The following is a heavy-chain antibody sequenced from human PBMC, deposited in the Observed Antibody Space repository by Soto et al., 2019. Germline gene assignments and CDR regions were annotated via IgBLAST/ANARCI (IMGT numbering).Heavy chain of an antibody. J-gene: IGHJ4*02. V-gene: IGHV1-3*01. Sequence: QVQLVQSGAEVKKPGASVRVSCKASGYSITCCAMHWVRQAPGQRPEWMGWINAGYGDTKYSPKFQGRLTMIRDTSASTLYMELGSLTSEDTAVYYCARDGEAEAAAAMLYWGQGPLVTVSS. CDR2: INAGYGDT. D-gene: IGHD6-13*01. CDR3: ARDGEAEAAAAMLY. CDR1: GYSITCCA.